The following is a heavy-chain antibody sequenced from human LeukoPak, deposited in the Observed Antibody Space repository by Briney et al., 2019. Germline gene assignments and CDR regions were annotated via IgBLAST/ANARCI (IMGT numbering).Heavy chain of an antibody. V-gene: IGHV4-61*02. CDR3: ARPVRGP. J-gene: IGHJ5*02. CDR1: GGSISSASYY. Sequence: SQTLSLTCTVSGGSISSASYYWNWIRQPAGKGLEWIGRIYYTGITNYNPSLKSRVTISIDTSKNQFSLKLSSVTAADTAMYYCARPVRGPWGQGTLVTVSS. CDR2: IYYTGIT.